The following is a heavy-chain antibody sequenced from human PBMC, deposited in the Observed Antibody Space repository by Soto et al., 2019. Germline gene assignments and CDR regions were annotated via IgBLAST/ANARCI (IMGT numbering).Heavy chain of an antibody. CDR3: ARRECSSSLYNGMDV. J-gene: IGHJ6*02. CDR1: GGSISSSSYY. D-gene: IGHD6-13*01. V-gene: IGHV4-39*01. CDR2: IYYSGST. Sequence: SETLSLTCTVSGGSISSSSYYWGWIRQPPGKGLEWIGSIYYSGSTYYNPSLKSRVTISVDTSKNQFSLKLSSVTAADTAVYYCARRECSSSLYNGMDVWGQGTTVTVSS.